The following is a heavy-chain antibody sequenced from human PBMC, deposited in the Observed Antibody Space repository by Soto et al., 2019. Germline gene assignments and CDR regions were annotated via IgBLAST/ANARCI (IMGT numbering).Heavy chain of an antibody. D-gene: IGHD3-22*01. CDR1: GGSISSGDYY. CDR2: IYCSGST. CDR3: ARALMIVQKNWFDP. Sequence: SETLSLTCTVSGGSISSGDYYWSWIRQPPGKGLEWIGYIYCSGSTYYNPSLKSRVTLSVDTSKNQFSMKLSSVTAADTAVYYCARALMIVQKNWFDPWGQGTLVTVSS. J-gene: IGHJ5*02. V-gene: IGHV4-30-4*01.